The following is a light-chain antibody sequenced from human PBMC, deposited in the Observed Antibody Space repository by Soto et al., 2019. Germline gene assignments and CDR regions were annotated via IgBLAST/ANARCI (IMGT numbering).Light chain of an antibody. Sequence: LTQPASVSGSPGQSITISCTGTSSDVGGYKYVSWYQQRPGSAPTPVIYEDNERPSGVPDRFSGSIDSSSNSASLTISGLKTDDEADYYCQSYHSGNVVFGGGTQLTVL. CDR2: EDN. V-gene: IGLV6-57*02. J-gene: IGLJ2*01. CDR1: SSDVGGYKY. CDR3: QSYHSGNVV.